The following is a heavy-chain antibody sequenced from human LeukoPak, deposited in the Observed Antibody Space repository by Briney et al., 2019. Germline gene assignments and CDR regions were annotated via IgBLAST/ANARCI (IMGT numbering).Heavy chain of an antibody. CDR1: GFTFSSYA. V-gene: IGHV3-23*01. Sequence: PGGSLRLSCAASGFTFSSYAMYWVRQAPGKGLEWVSAIGGSGGSTYYADSVKGRFTISRDNSKNTLYLQMNSLRAEDTAVYYCAKAGIGGSSLYYFDYWGQGTPVTVSS. CDR3: AKAGIGGSSLYYFDY. CDR2: IGGSGGST. J-gene: IGHJ4*02. D-gene: IGHD6-6*01.